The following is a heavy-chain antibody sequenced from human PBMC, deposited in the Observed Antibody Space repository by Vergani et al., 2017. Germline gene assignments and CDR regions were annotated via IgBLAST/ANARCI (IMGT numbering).Heavy chain of an antibody. D-gene: IGHD1-1*01. J-gene: IGHJ4*02. V-gene: IGHV5-51*01. CDR2: IYPADSDT. CDR1: EYSFGNYW. CDR3: ARHTTYTDS. Sequence: EVELVQSGPEMRKPGESLKISCKGSEYSFGNYWIGWVRQMPGKGLGWMGIIYPADSDTRYSPSFQGQVTNSADKSISTAFLQWDSLKASDTALYYCARHTTYTDSWGQGTLVTVSS.